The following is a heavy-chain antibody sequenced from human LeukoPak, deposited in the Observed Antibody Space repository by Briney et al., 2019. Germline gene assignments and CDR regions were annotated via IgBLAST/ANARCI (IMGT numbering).Heavy chain of an antibody. CDR1: GGTFSSYA. CDR2: IIPIFGTA. V-gene: IGHV1-69*13. Sequence: GASVKVSCKASGGTFSSYAISWVRQAPGQGLEWMGGIIPIFGTANYAQKFQGRVTITADESTSTAYMELSSLRSEDTAVYYCAIVSGVYGSGSYVLDYWGQGTLVTVPS. D-gene: IGHD3-10*01. CDR3: AIVSGVYGSGSYVLDY. J-gene: IGHJ4*02.